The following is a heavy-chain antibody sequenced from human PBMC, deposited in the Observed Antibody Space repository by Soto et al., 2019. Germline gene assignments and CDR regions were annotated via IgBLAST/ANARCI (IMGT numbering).Heavy chain of an antibody. Sequence: GGSLRLSCAASGFPFSSTDMTWVRQAPGKGLDWVSTIDGSGGTTYYADSVKGRFTISRDNSMNTVYLQMNSLRADDTALYYCAKNSGRFNTWGQGALVTVSS. CDR3: AKNSGRFNT. CDR2: IDGSGGTT. V-gene: IGHV3-23*01. CDR1: GFPFSSTD. J-gene: IGHJ5*02. D-gene: IGHD3-10*01.